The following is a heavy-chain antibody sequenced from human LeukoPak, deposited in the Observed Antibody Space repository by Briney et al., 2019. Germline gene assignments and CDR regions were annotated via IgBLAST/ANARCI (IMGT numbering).Heavy chain of an antibody. D-gene: IGHD6-13*01. J-gene: IGHJ4*02. CDR3: AKEGQYSSSWYLGY. CDR1: GYTFTTYA. CDR2: INTNTGNP. V-gene: IGHV7-4-1*02. Sequence: ASVKVSCKASGYTFTTYAMNWVRQAPGHGLEWMGWINTNTGNPTHAQGFTGRFVFSLDTSVSTAYLQISSLKAEDTAVYYCAKEGQYSSSWYLGYWGQGTLVTVSS.